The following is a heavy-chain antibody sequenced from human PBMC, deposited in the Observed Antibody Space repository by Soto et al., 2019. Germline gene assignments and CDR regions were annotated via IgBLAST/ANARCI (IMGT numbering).Heavy chain of an antibody. V-gene: IGHV3-66*01. Sequence: EVLLVDSGGDLFQPGGPLRLSFAPSGLTVSANYMGWFRQAPGKGLGWVSIIYSGTNPKYADSVKGRFTISRDNSKNTVYLQMNSLRAEDTAVYYCARGFRVEGAYGAGAFFDYWAQGTLVTVSS. CDR1: GLTVSANY. CDR2: IYSGTNP. CDR3: ARGFRVEGAYGAGAFFDY. J-gene: IGHJ4*02. D-gene: IGHD1-26*01.